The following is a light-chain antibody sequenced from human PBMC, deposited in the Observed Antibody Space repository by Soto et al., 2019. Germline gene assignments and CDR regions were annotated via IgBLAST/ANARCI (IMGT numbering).Light chain of an antibody. CDR3: QQFADLPFT. Sequence: DIQMTQSPSSLSVSIGGRVTISCQATRDIAESLSWYQHRPGKAPKLLIYAASNLETGVPSRFSGGGSETNFTFTITNLQPEDVATYYCQQFADLPFTFGPGTKVDIK. CDR2: AAS. CDR1: RDIAES. J-gene: IGKJ3*01. V-gene: IGKV1-33*01.